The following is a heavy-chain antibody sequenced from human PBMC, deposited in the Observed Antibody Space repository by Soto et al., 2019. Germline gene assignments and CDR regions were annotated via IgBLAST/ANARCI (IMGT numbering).Heavy chain of an antibody. V-gene: IGHV3-30-3*01. CDR2: ISYDGSNK. D-gene: IGHD6-19*01. CDR1: GFTFSSYA. CDR3: AREKPPYRSCWHKRHSGY. Sequence: QVQLVESGGGVVQPGRSLRLSCAASGFTFSSYAMHWVRQAPGKGLEWVAVISYDGSNKYYADSVKGRFTISRDNSRNTLDLQMNRLRAEDTALYYCAREKPPYRSCWHKRHSGYWGKGTLGTVSS. J-gene: IGHJ4*02.